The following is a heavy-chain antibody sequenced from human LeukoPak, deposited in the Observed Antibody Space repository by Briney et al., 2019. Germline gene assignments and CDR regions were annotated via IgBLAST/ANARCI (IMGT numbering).Heavy chain of an antibody. CDR2: IYSGGTT. CDR1: GFTVSSNY. D-gene: IGHD2-2*01. V-gene: IGHV3-53*05. J-gene: IGHJ4*02. Sequence: GGSLRLSCAASGFTVSSNYMSWVRQAPGKGLEWVSVIYSGGTTYYADSVKGRFTISRDNSKNTLYLQMNSLRAEDTAVYYCARAGAPYFCSSTSCQAGFFDYWGQGTLVTVSS. CDR3: ARAGAPYFCSSTSCQAGFFDY.